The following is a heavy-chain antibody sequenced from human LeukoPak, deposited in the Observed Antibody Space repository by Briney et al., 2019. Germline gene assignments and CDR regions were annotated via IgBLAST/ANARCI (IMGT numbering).Heavy chain of an antibody. V-gene: IGHV4-34*01. CDR2: INHSGST. CDR1: GGSISSCY. CDR3: ARGRRGGEYYFDY. Sequence: SETLSLTCTVSGGSISSCYWSWIRQPAGKGLEGIGEINHSGSTNYNPSLKSRVTISVDTSKNQFSLKLSSVTAADTAVYYCARGRRGGEYYFDYWGQGTLVTVSS. D-gene: IGHD2-15*01. J-gene: IGHJ4*02.